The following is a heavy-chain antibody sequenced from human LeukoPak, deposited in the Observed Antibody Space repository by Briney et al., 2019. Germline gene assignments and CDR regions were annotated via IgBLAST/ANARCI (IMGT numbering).Heavy chain of an antibody. J-gene: IGHJ6*02. CDR1: GFTFSGSA. Sequence: GGSLRLSCAASGFTFSGSAMHWVRQASGKGLEWVGRIRSKANSYATAYAASVKGRFTISRDDSKNTAYLQMNSLKTEDTAVYYCTRLTSPGYYYGMDVWGQGATVTVSS. CDR3: TRLTSPGYYYGMDV. V-gene: IGHV3-73*01. CDR2: IRSKANSYAT. D-gene: IGHD1-1*01.